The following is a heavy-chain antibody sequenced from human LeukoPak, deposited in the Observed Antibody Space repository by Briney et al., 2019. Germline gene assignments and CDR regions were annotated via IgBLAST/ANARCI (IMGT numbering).Heavy chain of an antibody. CDR2: INWNGGKI. Sequence: PGGSLRLSCAASGFTFDDYATHWIRQAPGKGLEWVSGINWNGGKIGYADSAKGRFTISRDSAKSSLYLQMNTLRAEDMAFYYCAKALSSSFTGSSWEYWGQGTLVTVSS. J-gene: IGHJ4*02. CDR1: GFTFDDYA. CDR3: AKALSSSFTGSSWEY. D-gene: IGHD6-6*01. V-gene: IGHV3-9*03.